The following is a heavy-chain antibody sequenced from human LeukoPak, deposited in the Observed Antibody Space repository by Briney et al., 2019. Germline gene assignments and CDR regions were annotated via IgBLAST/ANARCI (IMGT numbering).Heavy chain of an antibody. CDR2: IYSGGGT. J-gene: IGHJ4*02. Sequence: PGGSLRLSCAVSGFTVSSNYMSWVRQAPGKGLEWVSVIYSGGGTYYADSVKGRFTISRDNSKDTLYLQMNSLRAEDTAVYYCARRAAAGGYSDYWGQGTLVTVSS. D-gene: IGHD6-13*01. V-gene: IGHV3-53*01. CDR1: GFTVSSNY. CDR3: ARRAAAGGYSDY.